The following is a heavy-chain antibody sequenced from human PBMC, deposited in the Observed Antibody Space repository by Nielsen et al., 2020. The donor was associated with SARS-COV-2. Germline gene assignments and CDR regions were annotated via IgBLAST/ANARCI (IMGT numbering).Heavy chain of an antibody. V-gene: IGHV1-46*01. CDR3: ARDQISRDGYIPNSYYFDY. CDR2: INPSGSST. D-gene: IGHD5-24*01. J-gene: IGHJ4*02. Sequence: WVRQAPGQGLEWMGIINPSGSSTSYAQKFQGRVTMTRDTSTSTVYMELSSLRSEDTAVYYCARDQISRDGYIPNSYYFDYWGQGTLVTVSS.